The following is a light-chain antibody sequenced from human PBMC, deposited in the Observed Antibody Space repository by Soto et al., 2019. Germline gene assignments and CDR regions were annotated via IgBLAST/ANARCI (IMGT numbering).Light chain of an antibody. CDR3: QQYLNWPWT. Sequence: SVSPGERAALSCRASQSVSNNLAWYQQQPGQAPRLLIIGASTRATGIPARFSGSGSGEDFTLTISSLQSEDFAVYFCQQYLNWPWTFGQGTKVEIK. J-gene: IGKJ1*01. CDR2: GAS. V-gene: IGKV3-15*01. CDR1: QSVSNN.